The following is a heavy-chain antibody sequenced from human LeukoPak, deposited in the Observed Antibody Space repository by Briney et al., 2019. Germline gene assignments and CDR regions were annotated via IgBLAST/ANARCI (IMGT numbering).Heavy chain of an antibody. Sequence: GGSLRLSCAASGFTVSGNYMSWFRRAPGKGLEWVSVIYSGGSTYYADSVKGRFTISRDNSKNTLYLQMNSLRAEDTAVYYCARGDYYDSSGYPAWDYWGQGTLVTVSS. V-gene: IGHV3-53*01. CDR3: ARGDYYDSSGYPAWDY. CDR1: GFTVSGNY. CDR2: IYSGGST. J-gene: IGHJ4*02. D-gene: IGHD3-22*01.